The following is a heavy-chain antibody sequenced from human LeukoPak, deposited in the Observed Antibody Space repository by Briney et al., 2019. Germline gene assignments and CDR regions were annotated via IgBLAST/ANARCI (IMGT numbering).Heavy chain of an antibody. CDR3: ARDLFKGRVVAAEQGGSFQH. J-gene: IGHJ1*01. CDR1: GFTFSSYS. CDR2: ISSSSSTI. V-gene: IGHV3-48*01. D-gene: IGHD2-2*01. Sequence: PGGSLRLSCAASGFTFSSYSMNWVRQAPGKGLEWVSYISSSSSTIYYADSVKGRFTISRDNAKNSLYLQMNSLRAEDTAVYYCARDLFKGRVVAAEQGGSFQHWGQGTLVTVSS.